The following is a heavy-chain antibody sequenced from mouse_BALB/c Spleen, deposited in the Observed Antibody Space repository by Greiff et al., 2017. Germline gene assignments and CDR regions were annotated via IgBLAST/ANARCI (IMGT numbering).Heavy chain of an antibody. D-gene: IGHD2-1*01. CDR1: GYSITSDYA. J-gene: IGHJ2*01. CDR3: ASGNYSFDY. V-gene: IGHV3-2*02. CDR2: ISYSGST. Sequence: EVKVEESGPGLVKPSQSLSLTCTVTGYSITSDYAWNWIRQFPGNKLEWMGYISYSGSTSYNPSLKSRISITRDTSKNQFFLQLNSVTTEDTATYYCASGNYSFDYWGQGTTLTVSS.